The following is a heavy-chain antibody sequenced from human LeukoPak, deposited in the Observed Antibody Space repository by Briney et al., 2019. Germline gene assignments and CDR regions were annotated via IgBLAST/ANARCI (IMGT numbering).Heavy chain of an antibody. CDR1: GYTFTSYY. CDR3: AREKDIVVVPAAKLTH. CDR2: INPSGGST. D-gene: IGHD2-2*01. J-gene: IGHJ4*02. V-gene: IGHV1-46*01. Sequence: ASVKVSCKASGYTFTSYYMHWVRQAPGQGLEWMGIINPSGGSTSYAQKFQGRVTMTRDTSTSTVYMELSSLRPEDTAVYYCAREKDIVVVPAAKLTHWGQGTLVTVSS.